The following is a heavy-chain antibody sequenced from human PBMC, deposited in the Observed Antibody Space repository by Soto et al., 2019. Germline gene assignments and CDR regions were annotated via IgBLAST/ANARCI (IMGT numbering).Heavy chain of an antibody. J-gene: IGHJ4*02. CDR2: INHSGST. CDR1: GGSFSGYY. D-gene: IGHD6-13*01. CDR3: ARAAAGTGYFDY. Sequence: SETLSLTCAVYGGSFSGYYWSWIRQPPGKGLEWIGEINHSGSTNYNPSLKSRVTISVDTSKNQFSLKLSSVTAADTAVYYCARAAAGTGYFDYRGQGTLVTVSS. V-gene: IGHV4-34*01.